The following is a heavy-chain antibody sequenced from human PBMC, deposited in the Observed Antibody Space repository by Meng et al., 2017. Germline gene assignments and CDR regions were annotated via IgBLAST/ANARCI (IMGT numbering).Heavy chain of an antibody. V-gene: IGHV1-2*06. CDR3: ARDEDISAAGKLFGDY. D-gene: IGHD6-13*01. J-gene: IGHJ4*02. Sequence: ASVQVSCKPSGYNFPDYWLHWVRRAPGQGLEWMGRIDPKRGDTHYAQRVQGRVTMTGDTSISTAYMELSGLRSDDTAMYYCARDEDISAAGKLFGDYWGQGTLVTVSS. CDR1: GYNFPDYW. CDR2: IDPKRGDT.